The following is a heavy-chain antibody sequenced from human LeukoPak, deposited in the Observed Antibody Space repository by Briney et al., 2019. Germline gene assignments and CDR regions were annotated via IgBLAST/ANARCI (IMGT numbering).Heavy chain of an antibody. J-gene: IGHJ3*02. CDR1: GFSFSSHA. D-gene: IGHD4-17*01. CDR3: AKDRTYGGYDAFDI. V-gene: IGHV3-23*01. CDR2: ISGSGGST. Sequence: GGSLRLSCAASGFSFSSHAMNWVRQAPGKGLEWVSFISGSGGSTYYADSVKGRFAISRDNSKNTLYLQMNSLRAEDTAVYYCAKDRTYGGYDAFDIWGQGTMVTVSS.